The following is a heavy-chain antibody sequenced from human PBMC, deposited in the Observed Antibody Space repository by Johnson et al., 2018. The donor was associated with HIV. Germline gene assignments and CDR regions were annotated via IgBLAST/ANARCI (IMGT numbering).Heavy chain of an antibody. J-gene: IGHJ3*01. CDR2: IKSKTDGGTT. Sequence: VQLVESGGGLVQPGGSLRLSCAASGFTVSSNYMSWVRQAPGKGLEWVGSIKSKTDGGTTEYAAPVKGRFTISRDDSKNTLNLQMNSLKTEDTAVYYCSTDVTDTVTTYYNAFDVWGQGTMATVSS. V-gene: IGHV3-15*01. CDR1: GFTVSSNY. CDR3: STDVTDTVTTYYNAFDV. D-gene: IGHD4-11*01.